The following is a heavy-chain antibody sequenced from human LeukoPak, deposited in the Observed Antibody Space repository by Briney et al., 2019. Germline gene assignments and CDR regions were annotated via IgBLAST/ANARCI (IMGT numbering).Heavy chain of an antibody. J-gene: IGHJ4*02. V-gene: IGHV4-59*01. CDR3: ARENSPGLIDY. CDR1: GGSTSNSN. Sequence: SETLSLTCNVSGGSTSNSNWSWLRQPPGKGLEWIGSISSMGSTNYNPSLNSRLTISADPSKSRFSLNLSSVTAADTAVYYCARENSPGLIDYWGQGTLVTVSS. CDR2: ISSMGST.